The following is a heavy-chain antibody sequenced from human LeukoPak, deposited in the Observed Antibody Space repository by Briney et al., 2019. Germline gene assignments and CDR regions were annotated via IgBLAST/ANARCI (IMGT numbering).Heavy chain of an antibody. CDR3: ARDLGGYCSSTSCYSLHAFDI. CDR1: GGSISSYY. V-gene: IGHV4-4*07. D-gene: IGHD2-2*01. Sequence: SETLSLTCTVSGGSISSYYWSWIRQPPGKGLEWIGRIYTSGSTNYNPSLKSRVTMSVDTSKNQFSLKLSSVTAADTAVYYCARDLGGYCSSTSCYSLHAFDIWGQGTMVTVSS. CDR2: IYTSGST. J-gene: IGHJ3*02.